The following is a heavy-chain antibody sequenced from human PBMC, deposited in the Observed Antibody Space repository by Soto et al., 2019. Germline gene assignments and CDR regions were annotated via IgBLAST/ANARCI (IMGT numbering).Heavy chain of an antibody. CDR1: GFSLSISGVG. CDR3: AHPGTGFSRGYSYASYFVY. Sequence: QITLKESGPTLVKPTQTLTLTCTFSGFSLSISGVGVGWIRQPPGKALEWPALIYWDDDKRYSPSLKSRLTIPKNTSKNPVVLTMTCMEPVDTATYYCAHPGTGFSRGYSYASYFVYWGQVTLVRVSS. V-gene: IGHV2-5*02. J-gene: IGHJ4*02. CDR2: IYWDDDK. D-gene: IGHD5-18*01.